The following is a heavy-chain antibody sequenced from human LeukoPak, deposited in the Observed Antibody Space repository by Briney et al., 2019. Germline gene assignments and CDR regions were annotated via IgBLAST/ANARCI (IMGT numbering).Heavy chain of an antibody. CDR1: GYTFTNYA. D-gene: IGHD3-10*01. J-gene: IGHJ6*03. CDR2: ISTNTGNP. CDR3: ARSGGSGSYYARYYYYYMDV. V-gene: IGHV7-4-1*02. Sequence: GASVKVSCKASGYTFTNYAMNWVRQAPGQGLEWMGWISTNTGNPTYAQGFTGRFVFSLDTSVSTAYLQISSLKAEDTAVYYCARSGGSGSYYARYYYYYMDVWGKGTTVTVSS.